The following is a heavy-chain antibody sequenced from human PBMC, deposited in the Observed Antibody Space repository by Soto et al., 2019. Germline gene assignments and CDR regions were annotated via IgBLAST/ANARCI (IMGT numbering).Heavy chain of an antibody. CDR3: ARGSVVRFDP. Sequence: QVQLVQSGAEVKKPGASVKVSCKASGYTFTSYAMHWVRQAPGQRLEWMGWINAGNGNTKYSQKFQGRVTITRDTAASPAYMELSSLRSEDTAVYYCARGSVVRFDPWGQGTLVTVSS. D-gene: IGHD2-15*01. V-gene: IGHV1-3*01. J-gene: IGHJ5*02. CDR2: INAGNGNT. CDR1: GYTFTSYA.